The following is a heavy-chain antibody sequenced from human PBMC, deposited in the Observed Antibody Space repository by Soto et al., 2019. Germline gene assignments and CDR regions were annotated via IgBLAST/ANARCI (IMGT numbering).Heavy chain of an antibody. CDR3: TRAGSDPGNFYISNYYAMDV. D-gene: IGHD3-10*01. J-gene: IGHJ6*02. V-gene: IGHV3-53*01. CDR1: GFSVSSDY. Sequence: GGSRRLSCAASGFSVSSDYMSWVRQAPGKGLGWVSLIYSGGDTYYADSVKGRFTISRDISSNTIYLHMTSLRADDTAIYYCTRAGSDPGNFYISNYYAMDVWGRGTTVTVSS. CDR2: IYSGGDT.